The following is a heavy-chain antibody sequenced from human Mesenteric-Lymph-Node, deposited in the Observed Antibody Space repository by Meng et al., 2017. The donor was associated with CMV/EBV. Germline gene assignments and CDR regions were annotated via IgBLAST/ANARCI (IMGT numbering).Heavy chain of an antibody. V-gene: IGHV4-34*01. CDR1: AFSVYY. CDR3: ARARGSATSSITRRYFDL. J-gene: IGHJ2*01. Sequence: AFSVYYWSWIRQPPRKGLEWIGEISQSGSTNYNASLKSRVTISIDTSKNQFSLHLTSVTVADTAVYYCARARGSATSSITRRYFDLWGRGTLVTVSS. CDR2: ISQSGST. D-gene: IGHD2-2*01.